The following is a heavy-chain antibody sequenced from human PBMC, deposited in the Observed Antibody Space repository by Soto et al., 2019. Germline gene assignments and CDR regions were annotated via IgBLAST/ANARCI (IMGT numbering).Heavy chain of an antibody. J-gene: IGHJ6*02. Sequence: GASVKVSCKASGYTFPSYGISWVRQAPGQGLEWMGWVSAYNGNSNYAQKLQGRVTMTTDTSTSTAYMELRSLTSDDTAVYYCARDRSGMDVWGQGTTVTVSS. V-gene: IGHV1-18*04. CDR1: GYTFPSYG. CDR3: ARDRSGMDV. CDR2: VSAYNGNS.